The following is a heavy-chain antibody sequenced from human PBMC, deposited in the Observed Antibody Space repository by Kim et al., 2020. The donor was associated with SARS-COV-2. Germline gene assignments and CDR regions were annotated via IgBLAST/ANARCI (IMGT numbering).Heavy chain of an antibody. V-gene: IGHV3-23*01. CDR3: ARDQIPGGIWTIDQ. Sequence: TASVKRRIAISRGNSKNMLYLQMNSLRVEDTAVYYCARDQIPGGIWTIDQWGQGTLVTVSS. D-gene: IGHD1-1*01. J-gene: IGHJ4*02.